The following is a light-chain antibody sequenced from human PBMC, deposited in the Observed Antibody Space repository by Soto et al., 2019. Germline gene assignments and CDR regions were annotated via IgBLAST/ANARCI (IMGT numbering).Light chain of an antibody. CDR2: DAS. CDR1: QSVSSY. CDR3: QQRSNWPPWT. Sequence: TLSLSPGERATLSCRASQSVSSYLAWYQQKPGQAPRLLIYDASNRATGIPSRFSGSGSGTDFTLTISSLEPEDVAVYYCQQRSNWPPWTFGQGTKVDIK. J-gene: IGKJ1*01. V-gene: IGKV3-11*01.